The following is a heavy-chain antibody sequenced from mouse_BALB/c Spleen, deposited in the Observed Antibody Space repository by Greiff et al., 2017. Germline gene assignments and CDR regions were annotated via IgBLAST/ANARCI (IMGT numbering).Heavy chain of an antibody. V-gene: IGHV5-17*02. CDR2: ISSGSSTI. Sequence: EVHLVESGGGLVQPGGSRKLSCAASGFTFSSFGMHWVRQAPEKGLEWVAYISSGSSTIYYADTVKGRFTISRDNPKNTLFLQMTSLRSEDTAMYYCARGYGNYVDWYFDVWGAGTTVTVSS. CDR3: ARGYGNYVDWYFDV. CDR1: GFTFSSFG. J-gene: IGHJ1*01. D-gene: IGHD2-10*02.